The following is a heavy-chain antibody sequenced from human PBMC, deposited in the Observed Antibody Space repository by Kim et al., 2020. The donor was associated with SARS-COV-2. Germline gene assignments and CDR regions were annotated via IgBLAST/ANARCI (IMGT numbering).Heavy chain of an antibody. V-gene: IGHV5-51*01. J-gene: IGHJ4*02. CDR3: ARSAGPYDYYFDY. D-gene: IGHD3-16*01. Sequence: RHRPHFQGQVTISADKSTTTAYLPGSSLKASDTAMYYCARSAGPYDYYFDYWGQGTLVTVSS.